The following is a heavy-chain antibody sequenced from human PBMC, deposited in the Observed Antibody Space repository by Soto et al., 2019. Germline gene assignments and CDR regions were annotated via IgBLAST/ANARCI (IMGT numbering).Heavy chain of an antibody. CDR3: ARIRHEGTPPFLEWFDP. CDR2: IDWDDDK. Sequence: SGPTLVNPTQTLTLTCTFSGFSLSTSGMCVSWIRQPPGKALEWLARIDWDDDKYYSTSLKTRLTISKDTSKNQVVLTMTNMDPVDTATYYCARIRHEGTPPFLEWFDPWGQGTLVTVSS. J-gene: IGHJ5*02. V-gene: IGHV2-70*11. D-gene: IGHD3-3*01. CDR1: GFSLSTSGMC.